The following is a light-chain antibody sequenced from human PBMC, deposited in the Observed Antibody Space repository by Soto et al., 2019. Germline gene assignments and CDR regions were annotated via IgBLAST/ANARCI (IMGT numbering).Light chain of an antibody. CDR1: QTISTW. J-gene: IGKJ1*01. CDR3: QQYNSPWT. V-gene: IGKV1-5*01. Sequence: GVSVNLPCRASQTISTWLAWHQQKPGKAPKLLNYDASSLESGVPSRISGSGAGTEFTLTISNLHPDDAATYYRQQYNSPWTFGQGTKVDIK. CDR2: DAS.